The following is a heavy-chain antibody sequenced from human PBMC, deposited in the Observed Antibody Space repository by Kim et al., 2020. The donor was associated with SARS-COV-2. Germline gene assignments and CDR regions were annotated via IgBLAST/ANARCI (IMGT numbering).Heavy chain of an antibody. D-gene: IGHD6-19*01. J-gene: IGHJ6*02. V-gene: IGHV3-30*02. CDR3: AKSAAVAGTVVAGMDV. Sequence: SVKGRFTISRDNSKNTLYLQMNSLRAEDTAVYYCAKSAAVAGTVVAGMDVWGQGTTVTVSS.